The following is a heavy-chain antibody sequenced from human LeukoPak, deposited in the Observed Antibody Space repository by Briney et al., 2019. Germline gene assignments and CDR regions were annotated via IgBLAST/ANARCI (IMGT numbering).Heavy chain of an antibody. D-gene: IGHD7-27*01. J-gene: IGHJ4*02. V-gene: IGHV4-59*01. CDR3: ARETGDGVDY. CDR1: GGSISSYY. CDR2: IYYSGST. Sequence: SETLSLTCTVSGGSISSYYWSWLRQPPGKGLEWIGYIYYSGSTNYNPSLKSRVTISVDTSKNQFSLKLSSVTAADTAVYYCARETGDGVDYWGQGTLVTVSS.